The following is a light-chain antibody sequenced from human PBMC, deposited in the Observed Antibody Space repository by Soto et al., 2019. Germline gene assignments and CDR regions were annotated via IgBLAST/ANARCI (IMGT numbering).Light chain of an antibody. Sequence: DIQMTQSPSSLSASVGDRVTITCRASQSISSYLNWYQQKPGKAPKLLIYAASSLQSGVPSRFSGSGSGTDFTLTIISLQPEDFATYYCQQSYSTLITFGPGTKVDIK. CDR2: AAS. J-gene: IGKJ3*01. CDR1: QSISSY. V-gene: IGKV1-39*01. CDR3: QQSYSTLIT.